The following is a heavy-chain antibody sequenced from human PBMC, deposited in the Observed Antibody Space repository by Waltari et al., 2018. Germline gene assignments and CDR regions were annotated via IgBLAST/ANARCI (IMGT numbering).Heavy chain of an antibody. CDR2: FSGNCGST. D-gene: IGHD2-8*02. V-gene: IGHV3-23*04. Sequence: EVHLVESGGGLGQPGGYLRRSCAAYGFNLDTHAMAWVRKAPGKWLECVSTFSGNCGSTYYADSVKGRFTISRDNSKNTLYLQMNSLRADDTAVYYCAKGRTGPNTDFEIWGQGTMVTVSS. CDR1: GFNLDTHA. J-gene: IGHJ3*02. CDR3: AKGRTGPNTDFEI.